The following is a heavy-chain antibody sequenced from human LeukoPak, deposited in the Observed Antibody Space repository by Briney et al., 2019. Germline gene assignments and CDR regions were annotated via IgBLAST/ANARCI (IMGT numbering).Heavy chain of an antibody. D-gene: IGHD6-13*01. CDR2: INHSGST. J-gene: IGHJ5*02. CDR1: GGSVSGYY. CDR3: ARGTPGIAAGNWFDP. V-gene: IGHV4-34*01. Sequence: PSETLSFTCAVYGGSVSGYYWSWIRQPPGKGLEWIGEINHSGSTNYNPSLKSRVTISVDTSKNQFSLKLSSVTAADTAVYYCARGTPGIAAGNWFDPWGQGTLVTVSS.